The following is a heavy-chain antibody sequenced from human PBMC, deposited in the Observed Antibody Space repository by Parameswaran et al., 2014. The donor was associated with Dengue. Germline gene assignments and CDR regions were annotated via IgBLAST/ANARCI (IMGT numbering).Heavy chain of an antibody. J-gene: IGHJ3*02. V-gene: IGHV1-18*01. CDR2: ISAYNDYP. Sequence: WVRQAPGQGFEYMGWISAYNDYPNYAQKFEGRVTMTTDTSTSTAYMELGSLRSDDTAVYYCATITVATRVWAFDIWGQGTMVTVSS. D-gene: IGHD5-12*01. CDR3: ATITVATRVWAFDI.